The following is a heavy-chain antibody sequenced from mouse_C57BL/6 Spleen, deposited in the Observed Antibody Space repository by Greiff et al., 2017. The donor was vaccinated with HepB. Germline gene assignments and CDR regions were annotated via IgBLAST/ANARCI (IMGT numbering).Heavy chain of an antibody. D-gene: IGHD1-1*01. CDR1: GFSFTSYA. CDR3: ARNYYGSSYPAWFAY. J-gene: IGHJ3*01. CDR2: IWTGGGT. Sequence: VHLVESGPGLVAPSQSLSITCTVSGFSFTSYAISWVRQPPGKGLEWLGVIWTGGGTNYNSALKSRLSISKDNSKSQVFLKMNSLQTDDTARYYCARNYYGSSYPAWFAYWGQGTLVTVSA. V-gene: IGHV2-9-1*01.